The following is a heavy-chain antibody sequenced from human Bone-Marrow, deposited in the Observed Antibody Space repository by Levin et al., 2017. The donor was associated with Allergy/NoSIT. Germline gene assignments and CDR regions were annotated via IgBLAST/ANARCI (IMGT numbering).Heavy chain of an antibody. J-gene: IGHJ6*02. V-gene: IGHV4-4*02. CDR3: ARINGGDRWNYDSSGYYFGNYYYGMDV. CDR1: GGSISSSNW. CDR2: IYHSGST. Sequence: MSSETLSLTCAVSGGSISSSNWWSWVRQPPGKGLEWIGEIYHSGSTNYNPSLKSRVTISVDKSKNQFSLKLSSVTAADTAVYYCARINGGDRWNYDSSGYYFGNYYYGMDVWGQGTTVTVSS. D-gene: IGHD3-22*01.